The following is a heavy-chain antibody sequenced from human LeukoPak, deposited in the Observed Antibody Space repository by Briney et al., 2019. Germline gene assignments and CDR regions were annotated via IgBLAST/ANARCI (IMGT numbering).Heavy chain of an antibody. V-gene: IGHV4-59*01. Sequence: PSETLSLTCTVSGGSISSYYWSWIRQPPGKGLEWIGYIYYSGSTNYNPSLKSRVTISVDTSKNQFSLKLSSVTAADTAVYYCARALDYGDTIWGQGTLVTVSS. CDR2: IYYSGST. J-gene: IGHJ4*02. D-gene: IGHD4-17*01. CDR1: GGSISSYY. CDR3: ARALDYGDTI.